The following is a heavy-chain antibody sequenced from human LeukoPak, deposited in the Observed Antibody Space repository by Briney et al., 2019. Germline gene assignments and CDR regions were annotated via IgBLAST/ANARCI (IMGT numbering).Heavy chain of an antibody. Sequence: GGSLRLSCAASGFTFSSFGMNWVRQTPGKGLEWVSSIFTSGSYIYYTDSVNGRFTISRDNAKNSLYLQMNSLRAEDTAVYYCARDPAAGTALDYWGQGTLVTVSS. CDR2: IFTSGSYI. V-gene: IGHV3-21*01. D-gene: IGHD6-13*01. J-gene: IGHJ4*02. CDR1: GFTFSSFG. CDR3: ARDPAAGTALDY.